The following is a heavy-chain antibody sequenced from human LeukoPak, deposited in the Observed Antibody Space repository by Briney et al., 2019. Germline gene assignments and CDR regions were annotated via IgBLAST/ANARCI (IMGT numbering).Heavy chain of an antibody. CDR3: ARDSDTAMVTGPDY. D-gene: IGHD5-18*01. CDR1: GYTCTGYY. J-gene: IGHJ4*01. CDR2: INPNSGGT. V-gene: IGHV1-2*02. Sequence: GASVKVSCKASGYTCTGYYMHWVRQAPGQGLEWMGWINPNSGGTNYAQKFQGRVTMTRDTSISTAYMELSRLRSDDTAVYYCARDSDTAMVTGPDYWGEGTLVTVSS.